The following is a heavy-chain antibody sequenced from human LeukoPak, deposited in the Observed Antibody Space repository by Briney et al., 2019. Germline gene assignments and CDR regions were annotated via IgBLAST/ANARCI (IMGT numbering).Heavy chain of an antibody. CDR2: INPSGGST. CDR3: ARATWYGGNPSGAFDI. Sequence: ASVKVSCKASGYTFTNYHLYWVRQAPGQGLEWMGIINPSGGSTSYAQKFQDRGTMTRDTSTSTVYMELNSLRSEDTAVYYCARATWYGGNPSGAFDIWGQGTMVTVSS. V-gene: IGHV1-46*01. J-gene: IGHJ3*02. CDR1: GYTFTNYH. D-gene: IGHD4/OR15-4a*01.